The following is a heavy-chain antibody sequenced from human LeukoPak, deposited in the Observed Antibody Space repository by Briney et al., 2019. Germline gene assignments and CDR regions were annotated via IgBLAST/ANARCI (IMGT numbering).Heavy chain of an antibody. CDR3: AKSNWFDP. CDR2: INGDGSST. J-gene: IGHJ5*02. CDR1: GFXFNNYW. V-gene: IGHV3-74*01. Sequence: GGSLRLSCAASGFXFNNYWMHWVRQAPGKGLVWVSRINGDGSSTYYADSVKGRFTISRDNAEDTLYLQMNSLRAEDTAVYYCAKSNWFDPWGQGTLVTVSS.